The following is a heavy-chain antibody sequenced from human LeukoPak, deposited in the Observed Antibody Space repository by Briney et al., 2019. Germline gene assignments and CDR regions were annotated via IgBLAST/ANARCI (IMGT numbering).Heavy chain of an antibody. Sequence: GASVKVSCKASGGTFSSYAISWVRQAPGQGLEWMGRIIPIFGIANYAQKFQGRVTITADKSTSTAYMELSSLRSEDTAVYYCARATNPSYGMDVWGQGTTVTVSS. D-gene: IGHD1-14*01. CDR2: IIPIFGIA. J-gene: IGHJ6*02. CDR3: ARATNPSYGMDV. V-gene: IGHV1-69*04. CDR1: GGTFSSYA.